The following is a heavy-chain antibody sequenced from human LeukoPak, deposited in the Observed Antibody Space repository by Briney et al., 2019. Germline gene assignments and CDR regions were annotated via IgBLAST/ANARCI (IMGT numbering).Heavy chain of an antibody. CDR1: GGSISSNY. CDR2: IYYSGST. D-gene: IGHD7-27*01. CDR3: ARDLNLTGDAFDI. Sequence: SETLSLTCTVSGGSISSNYWSWVRQPPGKGLEWIGYIYYSGSTNYNPSLKSRVTISVDTSKNQFSLKLSSVTAADTAVYYCARDLNLTGDAFDIWGQGTMVTVSS. J-gene: IGHJ3*02. V-gene: IGHV4-59*01.